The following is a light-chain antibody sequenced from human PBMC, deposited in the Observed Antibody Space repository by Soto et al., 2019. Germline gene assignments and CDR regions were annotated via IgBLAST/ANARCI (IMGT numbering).Light chain of an antibody. CDR2: AAA. V-gene: IGKV1-9*01. J-gene: IGKJ5*01. CDR1: QGVSSY. CDR3: QQLNSYPSIT. Sequence: IQLTQSPSSLSASVGDRVTITYRASQGVSSYLAWYQQKPGKAPKLLIFAAATLQSGVPSRFSGSGSGTDFTLTISSLQPEDFATYYCQQLNSYPSITFGQGTRLEIK.